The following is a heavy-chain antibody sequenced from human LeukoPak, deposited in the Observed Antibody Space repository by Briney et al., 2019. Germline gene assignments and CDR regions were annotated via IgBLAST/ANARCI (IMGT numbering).Heavy chain of an antibody. V-gene: IGHV4-39*01. CDR3: ARQGPNRGWFDP. Sequence: SETLSLTCTVSGGSISSSSYYWGWIRQPPGKGLEWVGTIYYSGSTYYNPSLRSRVTISVDTSKNQFSLRLSSVTAADTAVYYCARQGPNRGWFDPWGQGTLVTVSS. J-gene: IGHJ5*02. CDR1: GGSISSSSYY. CDR2: IYYSGST. D-gene: IGHD2/OR15-2a*01.